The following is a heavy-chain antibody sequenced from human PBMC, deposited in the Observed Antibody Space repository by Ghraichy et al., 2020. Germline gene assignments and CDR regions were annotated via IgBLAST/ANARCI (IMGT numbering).Heavy chain of an antibody. CDR3: ARGKTDRFTMVRGAYYYYGMDV. D-gene: IGHD3-10*01. J-gene: IGHJ6*02. CDR2: INHSGST. V-gene: IGHV4-34*01. Sequence: SETLSLTCAVYGGSFSGYYWSWIRQPPGKGLEWIGEINHSGSTNYNPSLKSRVTISVDTSKNQFSLKLSSVTAADTAVYYCARGKTDRFTMVRGAYYYYGMDVWGQGTTVTVSS. CDR1: GGSFSGYY.